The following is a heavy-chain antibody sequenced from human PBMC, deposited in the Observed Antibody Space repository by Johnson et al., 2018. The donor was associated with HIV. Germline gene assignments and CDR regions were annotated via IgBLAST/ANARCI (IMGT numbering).Heavy chain of an antibody. CDR2: ISYDGSNK. CDR1: GFTFSSYA. Sequence: QMLLVESGGGVVQPGRSLRLSCAASGFTFSSYAMHWVRQAPGKGLEWVAVISYDGSNKYYAASVKGRFTISRDNSKNTLYLQMNSLRAEDTAVYYCAREVRGPRGGFDIWGQGTMVTVSS. J-gene: IGHJ3*02. CDR3: AREVRGPRGGFDI. D-gene: IGHD3-10*01. V-gene: IGHV3-30*04.